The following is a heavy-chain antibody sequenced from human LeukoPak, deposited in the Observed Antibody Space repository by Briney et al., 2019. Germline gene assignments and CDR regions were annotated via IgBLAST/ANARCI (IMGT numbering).Heavy chain of an antibody. D-gene: IGHD6-19*01. CDR3: AKARVAGTHFDY. V-gene: IGHV3-23*01. Sequence: AGGSLRLSCAASGFTFSSYAMSRVRQAPGKGLEWVSAISGSGGSTYYADSVKGRFTISRDNSKNTLYLQMNSLRAEDTAVYYCAKARVAGTHFDYWGQGTLVTVSS. J-gene: IGHJ4*02. CDR1: GFTFSSYA. CDR2: ISGSGGST.